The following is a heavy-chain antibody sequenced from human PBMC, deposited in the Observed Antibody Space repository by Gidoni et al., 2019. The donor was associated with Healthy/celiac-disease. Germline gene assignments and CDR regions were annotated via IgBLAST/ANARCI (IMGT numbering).Heavy chain of an antibody. CDR2: IKSKPDCGTT. Sequence: EVQLVESGGGLVKPGGSVRLSCAASVLTFSNAWMSWVRQTPGKGLEWVGRIKSKPDCGTTDYAAPVKGRFTISRDDSKNTLYLQMNSLKTEDTAVYYCTTDPWVDIPDYWGQGTLVTVSS. V-gene: IGHV3-15*01. CDR1: VLTFSNAW. CDR3: TTDPWVDIPDY. J-gene: IGHJ4*02. D-gene: IGHD3-9*01.